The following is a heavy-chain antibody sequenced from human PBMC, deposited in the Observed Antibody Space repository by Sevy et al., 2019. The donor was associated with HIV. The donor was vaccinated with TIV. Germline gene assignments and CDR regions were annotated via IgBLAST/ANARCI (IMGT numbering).Heavy chain of an antibody. J-gene: IGHJ3*02. V-gene: IGHV1-2*02. CDR1: GYTFTGYY. Sequence: ASVKVSCKASGYTFTGYYMHWVRQAPGQGLEWMGWINPNSGGTNYAQKFQGRVTMTRDTSISTAYMELSRLRSDDTAVYYCAGSNSAGNPDAFDIWGQGTMVTVSS. CDR2: INPNSGGT. D-gene: IGHD3-10*01. CDR3: AGSNSAGNPDAFDI.